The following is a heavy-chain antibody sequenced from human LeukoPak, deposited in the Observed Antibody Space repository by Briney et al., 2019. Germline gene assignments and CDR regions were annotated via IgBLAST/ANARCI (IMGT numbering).Heavy chain of an antibody. CDR3: ARLGYCSRGTCYAFDY. D-gene: IGHD2-2*01. V-gene: IGHV5-51*01. Sequence: GESLKISCKGSGYTFTSYWVGWVRQMPGKGLDWMGIIYSGDSDTRYSPSFQGQVTMSADKSITTAYLQWSSLKASDTAVYYCARLGYCSRGTCYAFDYWGQGTLVTVSS. CDR1: GYTFTSYW. CDR2: IYSGDSDT. J-gene: IGHJ4*02.